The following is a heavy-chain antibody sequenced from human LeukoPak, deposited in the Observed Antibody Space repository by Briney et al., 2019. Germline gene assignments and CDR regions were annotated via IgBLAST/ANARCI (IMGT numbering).Heavy chain of an antibody. V-gene: IGHV3-48*01. CDR2: IRSSSSTI. J-gene: IGHJ4*02. D-gene: IGHD3-3*02. CDR1: GFTFSSYS. CDR3: ARGAFLASLTGGPPNY. Sequence: PGGSLRLSCAASGFTFSSYSMNWGRQAPGKGLEWGSYIRSSSSTIYYADSVKGRFTISRDNSKNPLYLQMNSLRAEDTAVYYCARGAFLASLTGGPPNYWGQGTLVTVSS.